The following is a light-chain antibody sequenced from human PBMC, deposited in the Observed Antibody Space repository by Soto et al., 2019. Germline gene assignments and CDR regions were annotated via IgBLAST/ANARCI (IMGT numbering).Light chain of an antibody. J-gene: IGKJ2*01. CDR2: DAS. V-gene: IGKV3-11*01. CDR3: QQRSNWPPRYT. Sequence: EIVLTQSPATLSLSPGERATLSCRASQSVSRYLAWYQQKPGQAPRLLIYDASNRATGIPAMFSGSGSGTDFNLTISSLEPEDLAVYYCQQRSNWPPRYTFGQGTKLEIK. CDR1: QSVSRY.